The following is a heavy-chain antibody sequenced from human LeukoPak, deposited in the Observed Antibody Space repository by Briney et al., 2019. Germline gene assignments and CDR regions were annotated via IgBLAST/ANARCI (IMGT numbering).Heavy chain of an antibody. CDR3: ALGGYPNYYYYYMDV. J-gene: IGHJ6*03. D-gene: IGHD3-22*01. Sequence: PGGSLRLSCAASGFTFSSYAMSWVRQAPGKGLEWVSAISGSGGSTYYADSVKGRFTISRDNSKNTLYLQMNSLRAEDPAVYYCALGGYPNYYYYYMDVWGKGTTVTVSS. V-gene: IGHV3-23*01. CDR2: ISGSGGST. CDR1: GFTFSSYA.